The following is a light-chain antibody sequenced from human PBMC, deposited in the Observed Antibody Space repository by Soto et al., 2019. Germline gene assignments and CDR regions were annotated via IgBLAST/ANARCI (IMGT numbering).Light chain of an antibody. CDR2: GAS. CDR1: QGISNF. J-gene: IGKJ1*01. CDR3: QNYHSAPWT. Sequence: IQMTQSPSTLSASVGDRVTITCRASQGISNFLAWYQQKPGKVPTLLVYGASTLQSGVQSRFSGSGSGTDFSLTISSLRPEDIATYYCQNYHSAPWTFGQGTTVDVK. V-gene: IGKV1-27*01.